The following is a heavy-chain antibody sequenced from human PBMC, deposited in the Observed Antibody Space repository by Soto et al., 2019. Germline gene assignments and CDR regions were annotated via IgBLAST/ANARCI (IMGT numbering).Heavy chain of an antibody. CDR3: RSDRGYSGYGGTYYYYGVDV. Sequence: SETLSLTCTVSGYSVNTYYWSWIRQSPVKGLAWIGWIHYSGSINYSPSLKSRVTISLDTSNNQFSLNLNSVAAADTAVYYCRSDRGYSGYGGTYYYYGVDVWGQGTTVTVSS. V-gene: IGHV4-59*02. CDR1: GYSVNTYY. CDR2: IHYSGSI. J-gene: IGHJ6*02. D-gene: IGHD5-12*01.